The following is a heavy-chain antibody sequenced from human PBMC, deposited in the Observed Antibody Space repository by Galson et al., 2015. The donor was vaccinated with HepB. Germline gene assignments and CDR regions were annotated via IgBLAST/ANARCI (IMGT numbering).Heavy chain of an antibody. J-gene: IGHJ4*02. D-gene: IGHD3-10*01. CDR3: ARSREVLLWFGGPVGDEYYFDY. CDR2: INAGNGNT. V-gene: IGHV1-3*01. CDR1: GYTFTSYA. Sequence: SVKVSCKASGYTFTSYAMHWVRQAPGQRLEWMGWINAGNGNTKYSQKFQGRVTITRDTSASTAYMELSSLRSEDTAVYYCARSREVLLWFGGPVGDEYYFDYWGQGTLVTVSS.